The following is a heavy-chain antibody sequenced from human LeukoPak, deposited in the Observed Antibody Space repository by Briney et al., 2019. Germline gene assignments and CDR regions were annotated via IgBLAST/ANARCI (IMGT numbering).Heavy chain of an antibody. Sequence: GGSLRLSCAASGFTFSSYSMNWVRQAPGKGLEWVSSISSSSSYIYYADSMKGRFTISRDNAKNSLYLQMNSLRAEDTAVYYCARVSQQNTIFGVVIIRLDAFDIWGQGTMVTVSS. V-gene: IGHV3-21*01. CDR1: GFTFSSYS. CDR2: ISSSSSYI. D-gene: IGHD3-3*01. J-gene: IGHJ3*02. CDR3: ARVSQQNTIFGVVIIRLDAFDI.